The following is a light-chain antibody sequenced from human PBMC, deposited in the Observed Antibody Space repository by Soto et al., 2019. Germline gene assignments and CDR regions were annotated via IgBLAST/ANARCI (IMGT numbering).Light chain of an antibody. CDR3: SSYTSSRTLV. V-gene: IGLV2-14*01. CDR2: DVS. J-gene: IGLJ2*01. CDR1: SSDVGGYNY. Sequence: QSVLTQPASVSGSPGQSITISCTGSSSDVGGYNYVSWYQQHPGQAPQLLISDVSNRPSGVSNRFSGSKSGNTASLTISGLLAEGEADYFCSSYTSSRTLVFGGGTKLTVL.